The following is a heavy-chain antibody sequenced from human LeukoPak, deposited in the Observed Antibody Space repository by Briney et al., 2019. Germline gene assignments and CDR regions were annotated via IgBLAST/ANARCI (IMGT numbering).Heavy chain of an antibody. Sequence: GGSLRLSCAASGFTFSSYWMSWVRQAPGKGLEWVANIKQDGSEKYYVDSVKGRFTISRDNAKNSLYLQMNSLRAEDTAVYYCARGPYNWKPANYYYYYYMDVWGKGTTVTISS. D-gene: IGHD1-20*01. V-gene: IGHV3-7*03. J-gene: IGHJ6*03. CDR3: ARGPYNWKPANYYYYYYMDV. CDR1: GFTFSSYW. CDR2: IKQDGSEK.